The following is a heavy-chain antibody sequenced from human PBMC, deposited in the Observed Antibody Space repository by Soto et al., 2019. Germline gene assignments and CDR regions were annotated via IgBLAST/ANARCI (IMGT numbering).Heavy chain of an antibody. CDR1: GFTFSTYG. J-gene: IGHJ4*02. V-gene: IGHV3-30*18. CDR3: AKIIRRYGSGYDY. Sequence: QVQLVESGGGVVQSGRSLRLSCAASGFTFSTYGMHWVRQAPGKGLEWVAVISYDGSKKYYADSVKGRFTISRDNSKDTLFLQMNSLRAEDTAVYYCAKIIRRYGSGYDYWGQGTLVTVSP. D-gene: IGHD3-10*01. CDR2: ISYDGSKK.